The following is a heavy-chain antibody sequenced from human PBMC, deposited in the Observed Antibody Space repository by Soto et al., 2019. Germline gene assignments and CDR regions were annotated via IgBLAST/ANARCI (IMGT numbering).Heavy chain of an antibody. CDR1: GFAFSSYA. V-gene: IGHV3-23*04. Sequence: EVLLVESGGGLVQPGGSLRLSCAASGFAFSSYAMSWVRQAPGKGLECLSTISGSGGSAYYADSVKGRFTITRDNSKNTLHLQMNSLRAEDTAVYYCAKASDYDDILTGLHWGQGTLVTVSA. D-gene: IGHD3-9*01. J-gene: IGHJ4*02. CDR3: AKASDYDDILTGLH. CDR2: ISGSGGSA.